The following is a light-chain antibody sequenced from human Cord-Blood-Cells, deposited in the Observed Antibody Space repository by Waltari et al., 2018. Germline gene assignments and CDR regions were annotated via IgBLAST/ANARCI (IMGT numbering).Light chain of an antibody. Sequence: DIQMTQSPSSLSASVGDRVTITCRASQSISSYLNWYQQKPGKAPNRLIYAASSLQSGVPSRFSSSGSWTDFTLTISSLQPEDFATYYCQQSYSTPYSFGQGTKLEIK. CDR1: QSISSY. CDR3: QQSYSTPYS. J-gene: IGKJ2*03. V-gene: IGKV1-39*01. CDR2: AAS.